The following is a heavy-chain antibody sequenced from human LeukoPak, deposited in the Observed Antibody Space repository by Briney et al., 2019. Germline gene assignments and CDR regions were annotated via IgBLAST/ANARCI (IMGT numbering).Heavy chain of an antibody. CDR2: IYYSGST. J-gene: IGHJ3*01. Sequence: SETLSLTCTVSGGSISSSSYYWGWIRQPPGKGLEWIGSIYYSGSTYYNPSLKSRVTISVDTSKNQFSLKLSSVTAADTAVYYCARGGMVRGANPGSFANRNWGQGTMVTVSS. D-gene: IGHD3-10*01. V-gene: IGHV4-39*01. CDR1: GGSISSSSYY. CDR3: ARGGMVRGANPGSFANRN.